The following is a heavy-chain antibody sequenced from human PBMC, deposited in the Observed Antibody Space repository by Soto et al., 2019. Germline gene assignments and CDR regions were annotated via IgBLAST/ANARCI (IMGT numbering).Heavy chain of an antibody. CDR3: GRVRWLQPTRTYYYYHGIGG. Sequence: ASVKVSFKASGYTFTSYGISWVRQAPGQGLEWMGWISAYNGNTNYAQKLQGRVTMTTDTSTSTAYMELRSLRSDDTTVYYSGRVRWLQPTRTYYYYHGIGGWGQQTTVTVSS. CDR1: GYTFTSYG. CDR2: ISAYNGNT. J-gene: IGHJ6*01. D-gene: IGHD5-12*01. V-gene: IGHV1-18*04.